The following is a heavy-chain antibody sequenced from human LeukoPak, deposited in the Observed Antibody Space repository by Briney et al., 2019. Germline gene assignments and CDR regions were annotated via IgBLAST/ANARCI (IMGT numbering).Heavy chain of an antibody. V-gene: IGHV3-7*01. CDR2: IKQDGSEK. Sequence: PGGSLRLSCAASGFTFSSYWMSWVRQAPGKGLEWVSNIKQDGSEKYYVDSVKGRFTISRDNAKNSLYLQMNSLRAEDTAVYYCTRAGIQLWLSFPFDYWGQGTLVTVSS. CDR3: TRAGIQLWLSFPFDY. D-gene: IGHD5-18*01. CDR1: GFTFSSYW. J-gene: IGHJ4*02.